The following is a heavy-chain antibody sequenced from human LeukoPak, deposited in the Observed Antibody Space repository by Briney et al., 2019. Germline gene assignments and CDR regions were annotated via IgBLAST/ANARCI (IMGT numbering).Heavy chain of an antibody. CDR3: ARGGIGDSSGYLAY. D-gene: IGHD3-22*01. J-gene: IGHJ4*02. Sequence: PGGSLRLSCAASRFTFSSYAMHWVRQAPGKGLEWVAVISYDGSNKYYADSVKGRFTISRDNSKNTLYLQMNSLRAEDTAVYYCARGGIGDSSGYLAYWGQGTLVTVSS. CDR1: RFTFSSYA. CDR2: ISYDGSNK. V-gene: IGHV3-30-3*01.